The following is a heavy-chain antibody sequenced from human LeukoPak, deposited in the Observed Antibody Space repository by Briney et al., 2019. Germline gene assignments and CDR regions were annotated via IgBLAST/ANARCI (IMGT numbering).Heavy chain of an antibody. CDR1: GFTVSSNY. CDR2: IYSGGST. CDR3: AKDAVGGGFGELAPYFDY. D-gene: IGHD3-10*01. V-gene: IGHV3-53*01. Sequence: GGSLRLSCAASGFTVSSNYMSWVRQAPGKGLEWVSVIYSGGSTYYADSVKGRFTISRDNSKNTLYLQMNSLRAEDTAVYYCAKDAVGGGFGELAPYFDYWGQGTLVTVSS. J-gene: IGHJ4*02.